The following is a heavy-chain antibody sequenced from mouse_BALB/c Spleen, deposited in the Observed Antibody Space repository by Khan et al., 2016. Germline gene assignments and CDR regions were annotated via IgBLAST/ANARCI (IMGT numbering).Heavy chain of an antibody. CDR1: GYTFTSYW. CDR3: ARYYEGFAY. V-gene: IGHV1S81*02. CDR2: INPSNGRT. Sequence: QVQLQQPGAELVKPGASVKLSCKASGYTFTSYWMHWVKQRPGQGLAWLGEINPSNGRTNYNEKFKSKATLTVDKSSSTAYMQLSSLTSEDSAVYYCARYYEGFAYWGQGTLVTVSA. J-gene: IGHJ3*01. D-gene: IGHD2-4*01.